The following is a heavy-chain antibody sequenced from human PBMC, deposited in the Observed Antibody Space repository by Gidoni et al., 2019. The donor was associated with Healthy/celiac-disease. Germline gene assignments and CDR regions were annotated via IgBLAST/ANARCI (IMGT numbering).Heavy chain of an antibody. Sequence: QVQLQESGPRLSKPSQTPSPTRIVSGGSISSGGYYWSWIRQHPGTGLEWIGYIYYSGSTYYNPSLKSLVTISVDTSKNQFSLKLSSVTAADTAVYYCARMTAGTGAFDYWGQGTLVTVSS. J-gene: IGHJ4*02. CDR2: IYYSGST. D-gene: IGHD6-19*01. CDR1: GGSISSGGYY. V-gene: IGHV4-31*01. CDR3: ARMTAGTGAFDY.